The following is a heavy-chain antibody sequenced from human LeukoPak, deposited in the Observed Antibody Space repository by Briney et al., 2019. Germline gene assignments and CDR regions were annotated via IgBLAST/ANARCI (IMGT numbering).Heavy chain of an antibody. Sequence: GGSLRLSCAASGFTVSSNHVTWVRQAPGKGLEWVSVLYSGDNTYYADSVKGRFTISRDNSKNTLYLQMNSLRAEDTAVYYCARVRSYGSGFDYWGQGTLVTVSS. CDR3: ARVRSYGSGFDY. V-gene: IGHV3-53*01. J-gene: IGHJ4*02. D-gene: IGHD3-10*01. CDR2: LYSGDNT. CDR1: GFTVSSNH.